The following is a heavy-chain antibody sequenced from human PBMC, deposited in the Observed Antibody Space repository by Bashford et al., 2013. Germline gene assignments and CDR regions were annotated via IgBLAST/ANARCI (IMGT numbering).Heavy chain of an antibody. CDR2: ISSSGSYI. D-gene: IGHD6-13*01. CDR3: ARETSNWHRNDY. V-gene: IGHV3-21*01. J-gene: IGHJ4*02. Sequence: VRQAPGKGLEWVSSISSSGSYIYYADSAKGRFTISRDNAKNSLYLQMNSLRAEDTAVYYCARETSNWHRNDYWGQGTLVTVSS.